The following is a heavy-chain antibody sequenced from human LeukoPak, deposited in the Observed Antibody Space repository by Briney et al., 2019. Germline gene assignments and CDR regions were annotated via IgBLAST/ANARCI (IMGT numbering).Heavy chain of an antibody. CDR2: ISGSGGST. V-gene: IGHV3-23*01. D-gene: IGHD6-19*01. CDR1: GFTFSSYE. J-gene: IGHJ1*01. CDR3: AKDRWLVLNRAGYFQH. Sequence: GGSLRLSCAASGFTFSSYEMSWVRQAPGKGLEWVSAISGSGGSTYYADSVKGRFTISRDNSKNTLYLQMNSLRAEDTAVYYCAKDRWLVLNRAGYFQHWGQGTLVTVSS.